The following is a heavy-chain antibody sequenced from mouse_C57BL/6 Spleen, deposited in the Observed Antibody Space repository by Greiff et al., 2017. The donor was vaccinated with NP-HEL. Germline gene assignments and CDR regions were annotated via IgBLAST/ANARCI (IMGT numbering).Heavy chain of an antibody. D-gene: IGHD4-1*01. Sequence: QVQLQQPGAELVRPGTSVKLSCKASGYTFTSYWMHWVKQRPGQGLEWIGVIDPSDSYTNYNQKFKGKATLTVDTSSSTAYMQLSSLTSEDSAVYYCARGTGMYYFDYWGQGTTLTVSS. CDR3: ARGTGMYYFDY. CDR2: IDPSDSYT. CDR1: GYTFTSYW. J-gene: IGHJ2*01. V-gene: IGHV1-59*01.